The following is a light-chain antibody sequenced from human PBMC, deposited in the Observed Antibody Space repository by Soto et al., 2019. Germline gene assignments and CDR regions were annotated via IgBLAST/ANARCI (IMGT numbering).Light chain of an antibody. CDR1: QGIGSY. CDR3: QQLHNSPYT. CDR2: TAS. J-gene: IGKJ2*01. V-gene: IGKV1-9*01. Sequence: DIQLTQSPSFLSASVGDRVTITCRASQGIGSYLAWYQQKPGKAPKLLIYTASTLQSGVPSRFSGSGSGTEFTLTISSLQPEDCATYACQQLHNSPYTFGQGTKLEIK.